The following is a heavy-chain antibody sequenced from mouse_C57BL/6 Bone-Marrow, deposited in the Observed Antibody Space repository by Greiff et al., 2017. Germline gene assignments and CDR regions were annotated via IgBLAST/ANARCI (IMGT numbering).Heavy chain of an antibody. V-gene: IGHV1-69*01. CDR3: ASPYYSNSYAMDY. D-gene: IGHD2-5*01. CDR1: GYTFTSYW. J-gene: IGHJ4*01. CDR2: IDPSDSYT. Sequence: VQLQQPGAELVMPGASVKLSCKASGYTFTSYWMHWVKQRPGQGLEWIGEIDPSDSYTNYDQKFKGKSTLTVDKSSRTAYMQLSSLTSEDSAVYCFASPYYSNSYAMDYWGQGTSVTVSS.